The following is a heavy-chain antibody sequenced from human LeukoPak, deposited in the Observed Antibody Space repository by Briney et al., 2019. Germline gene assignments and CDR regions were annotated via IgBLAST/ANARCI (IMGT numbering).Heavy chain of an antibody. CDR3: ARHDCTTTTCLYFYGMDV. CDR1: GDSISSRSHY. J-gene: IGHJ6*02. CDR2: LYYSGST. V-gene: IGHV4-39*01. Sequence: SETLSLAGTLSGDSISSRSHYWGWLRQPPVKGPEWIGSLYYSGSTYYNPSLKSRVTISVDTSKNQFSLKLSSVTATDTAAYYCARHDCTTTTCLYFYGMDVWGQGTTVTVSS. D-gene: IGHD2-2*01.